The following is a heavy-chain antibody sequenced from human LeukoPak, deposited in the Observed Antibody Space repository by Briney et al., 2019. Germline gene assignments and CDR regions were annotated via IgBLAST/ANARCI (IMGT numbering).Heavy chain of an antibody. CDR2: IYHSGST. D-gene: IGHD1-26*01. J-gene: IGHJ4*02. CDR3: ARQGGSPSNLDY. Sequence: PSETLSLTCTVSGGSISSYYWSWIRQPPGKGLEWIGYIYHSGSTKYNPSLKSRVTISIDTSKNQFSLKLSSVTAADTAAYYCARQGGSPSNLDYWGQGTLVTVSS. V-gene: IGHV4-59*08. CDR1: GGSISSYY.